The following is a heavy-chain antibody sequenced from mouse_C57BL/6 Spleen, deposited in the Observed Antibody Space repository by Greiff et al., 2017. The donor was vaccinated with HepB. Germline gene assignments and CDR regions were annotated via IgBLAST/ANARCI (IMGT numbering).Heavy chain of an antibody. J-gene: IGHJ1*03. Sequence: EVKLVESGGGLVKPGGSLKLSCAASGFTFSSYAMSWVRQTPEKRLEWVATISDGGSYTYYPDNVKGRFTISRDNAKNNLYLQMSHLKSEDTAMYYCAGGLGSWYFDVWGTGTTVTVSS. V-gene: IGHV5-4*03. CDR1: GFTFSSYA. D-gene: IGHD1-1*01. CDR2: ISDGGSYT. CDR3: AGGLGSWYFDV.